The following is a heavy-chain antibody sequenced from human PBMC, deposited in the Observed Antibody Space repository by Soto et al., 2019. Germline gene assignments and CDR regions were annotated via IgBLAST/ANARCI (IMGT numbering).Heavy chain of an antibody. CDR2: ISGSGGST. CDR3: AKDYIIMGSWSTAFDY. D-gene: IGHD6-13*01. V-gene: IGHV3-23*01. CDR1: GFTFSSYA. Sequence: EVQLLESGGGLVQPGGSLRLSCAASGFTFSSYAMSWVRQAPGKGLEWVSAISGSGGSTYYADSVKGRFTISRDNSKNTLYLQMNSLRAEDTAVYYCAKDYIIMGSWSTAFDYWGQGTLVTVSS. J-gene: IGHJ4*02.